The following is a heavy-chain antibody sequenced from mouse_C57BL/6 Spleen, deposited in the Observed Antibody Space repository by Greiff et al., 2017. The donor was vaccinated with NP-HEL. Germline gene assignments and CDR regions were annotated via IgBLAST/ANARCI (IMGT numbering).Heavy chain of an antibody. CDR2: INPGDGDT. Sequence: VQLQQSGPELVKPGASVKISCKASGYAFSSSWMNWVKQRPGKGLEWIGRINPGDGDTNYNGKFKGKATLTADKSSSTAYMQLSSLTSEDSAVYYGAEQEVTTVVAPCAMDYWGQGTSVTVS. CDR1: GYAFSSSW. D-gene: IGHD1-1*01. V-gene: IGHV1-82*01. J-gene: IGHJ4*01. CDR3: AEQEVTTVVAPCAMDY.